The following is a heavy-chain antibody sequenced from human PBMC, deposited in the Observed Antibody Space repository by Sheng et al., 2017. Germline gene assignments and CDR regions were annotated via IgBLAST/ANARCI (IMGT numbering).Heavy chain of an antibody. V-gene: IGHV3-23*04. CDR2: ISGSGGST. D-gene: IGHD5-12*01. CDR3: AKDHGNIVATIAFDY. J-gene: IGHJ4*02. Sequence: EVQLVESGGGLVQPGGTLRLSCAASGFTFSSYGMSWVRQAPGKGLEWVSAISGSGGSTYYADSVKGRFTISRDNSKNTLYLQMNSLRAEDTAVYYCAKDHGNIVATIAFDYWGQGTLVTVSS. CDR1: GFTFSSYG.